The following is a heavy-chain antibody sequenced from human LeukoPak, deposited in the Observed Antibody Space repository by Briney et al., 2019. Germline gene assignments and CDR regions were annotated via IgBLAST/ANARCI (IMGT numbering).Heavy chain of an antibody. J-gene: IGHJ4*02. D-gene: IGHD5-12*01. V-gene: IGHV1-2*04. Sequence: TSGRSLRLSCAASGFTFSSYAMHWVRQAPGQGLEWMGWINPNSGGTNYAQKFQGWVTMTRDTSISTAYMELSRLRSDDTAVYYCARESGYSGYDYDYWGQGTLVTVSS. CDR1: GFTFSSYA. CDR3: ARESGYSGYDYDY. CDR2: INPNSGGT.